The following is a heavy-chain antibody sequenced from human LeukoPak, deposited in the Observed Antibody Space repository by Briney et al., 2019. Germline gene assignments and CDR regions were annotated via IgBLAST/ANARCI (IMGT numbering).Heavy chain of an antibody. Sequence: PGGTLRLSSAASGFTFSSYGMSWVRQAPGKGLEWVANINLDGSQKYYVDSLKGRFTISRDNAKNSLYLQMDSLRVEDTAVYYCARDVDYANPRHDYWGQGTLVTVSS. CDR1: GFTFSSYG. V-gene: IGHV3-7*01. D-gene: IGHD4/OR15-4a*01. CDR2: INLDGSQK. J-gene: IGHJ4*02. CDR3: ARDVDYANPRHDY.